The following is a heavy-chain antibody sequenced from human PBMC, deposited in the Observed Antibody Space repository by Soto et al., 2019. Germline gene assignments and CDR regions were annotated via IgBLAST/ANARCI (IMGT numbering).Heavy chain of an antibody. Sequence: PSETLSLTCAVSCVTISTYYWSWIRQPPGKGLEWIGYNYHSGTTNYNPSLKSRVTISVDTSKNQFSLRLTSVTAADTAIYYCVREAYIGYGHAIDHWGQVTLVTVST. CDR3: VREAYIGYGHAIDH. CDR2: NYHSGTT. V-gene: IGHV4-59*01. J-gene: IGHJ4*02. CDR1: CVTISTYY. D-gene: IGHD5-18*01.